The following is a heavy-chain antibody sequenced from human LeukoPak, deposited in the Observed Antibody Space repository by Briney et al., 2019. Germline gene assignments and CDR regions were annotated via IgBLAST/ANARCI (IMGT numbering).Heavy chain of an antibody. Sequence: SDTLSLTRTVSGRSISTSYGSWTRHPPGKGLEYIGEINHSGRTHYHPSHKTRVHISIHTPNNQLSLNLISVTPAHTSVYYCAAVGSSWY. J-gene: IGHJ2*01. CDR1: GRSISTSY. D-gene: IGHD6-13*01. CDR3: AAVGSSWY. CDR2: INHSGRT. V-gene: IGHV4-34*01.